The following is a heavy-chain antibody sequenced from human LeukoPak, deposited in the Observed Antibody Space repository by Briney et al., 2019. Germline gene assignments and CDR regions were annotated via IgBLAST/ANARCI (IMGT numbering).Heavy chain of an antibody. Sequence: PGGSLRLSCAASGFTFSSYSMNWVRQAPGKGLEWVSYISSSSSTIYYADSVKGRFTISRDNAKNSLYLQMNSLRAEDTAVYYCAMGYYDSSGYYRFDYWGQGTLVTVSS. CDR2: ISSSSSTI. V-gene: IGHV3-48*04. J-gene: IGHJ4*02. CDR1: GFTFSSYS. CDR3: AMGYYDSSGYYRFDY. D-gene: IGHD3-22*01.